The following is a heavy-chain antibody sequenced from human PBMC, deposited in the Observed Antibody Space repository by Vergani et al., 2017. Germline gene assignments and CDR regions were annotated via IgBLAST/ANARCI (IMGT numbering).Heavy chain of an antibody. J-gene: IGHJ6*03. CDR2: ISSSSSYI. CDR1: GFTFSSYS. V-gene: IGHV3-21*05. Sequence: EVQLVESGGGLVQPGGSLRLSCAASGFTFSSYSMNWVRQAPGKGLEWVSYISSSSSYIYYADSVKGRFTISRDNAKNSLYLQMNSLRAEDTAVYYCARPYSSSWTYYYYYMDVWGKGTTVTVSS. CDR3: ARPYSSSWTYYYYYMDV. D-gene: IGHD6-13*01.